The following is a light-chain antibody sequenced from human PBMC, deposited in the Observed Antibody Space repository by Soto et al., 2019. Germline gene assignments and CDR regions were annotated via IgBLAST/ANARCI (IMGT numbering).Light chain of an antibody. Sequence: EIVLTQSPGTLSLSPGERATLSCRASQSVSTSYLAWYQQKPGQAPRLLIYSASSRATGIPDRFSGSGSGTDFTLTISILEPGDFAVYYCQLYDNSLYTFGQGTGLEIK. CDR3: QLYDNSLYT. CDR1: QSVSTSY. V-gene: IGKV3-20*01. J-gene: IGKJ2*01. CDR2: SAS.